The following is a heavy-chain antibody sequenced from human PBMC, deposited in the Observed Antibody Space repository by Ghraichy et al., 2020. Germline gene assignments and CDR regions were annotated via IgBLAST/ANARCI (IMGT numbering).Heavy chain of an antibody. J-gene: IGHJ4*02. D-gene: IGHD2-21*02. Sequence: GESLNISCAASGFTFSSYAMSWVRQAPGKGLEWVSAISGSGGSTYYADSVKGRFTISRDNSKNTLYLQMNSLRAEDTAVYYCAKVGYCGGDCSPGYFDYWGQGTLVTVSS. CDR1: GFTFSSYA. CDR2: ISGSGGST. V-gene: IGHV3-23*01. CDR3: AKVGYCGGDCSPGYFDY.